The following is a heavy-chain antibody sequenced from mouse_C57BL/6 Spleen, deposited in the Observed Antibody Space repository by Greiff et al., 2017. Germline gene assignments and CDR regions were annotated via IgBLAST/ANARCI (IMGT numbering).Heavy chain of an antibody. CDR3: ASDDITTVVATRFDY. D-gene: IGHD1-1*01. CDR1: GYAFSSYW. J-gene: IGHJ2*01. CDR2: IYPGDGDT. V-gene: IGHV1-80*01. Sequence: QVQLQQSGAELVKPGASVKISCKASGYAFSSYWMNWVKQRPGKGLEWIGQIYPGDGDTNYNGKFKGKATLTADKSSRTAYMQLSSLPSEDSPVYFCASDDITTVVATRFDYWGQGTTLTVSS.